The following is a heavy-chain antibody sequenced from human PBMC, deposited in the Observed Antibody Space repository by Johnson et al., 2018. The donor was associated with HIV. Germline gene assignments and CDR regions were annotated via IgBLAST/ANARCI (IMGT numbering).Heavy chain of an antibody. V-gene: IGHV3-66*02. CDR1: GFSFDDYA. CDR2: IYSGGGT. Sequence: MLLVESGGGLVQPGRSLRLSCAASGFSFDDYAMHWVRQAPGKGLEWVSVIYSGGGTYYADSVKGRFTISRDNFKRTLYLQMNNLKPGDTAVYYCARGNSGLMDAFDIWGHGTVVTVSS. CDR3: ARGNSGLMDAFDI. D-gene: IGHD1-26*01. J-gene: IGHJ3*02.